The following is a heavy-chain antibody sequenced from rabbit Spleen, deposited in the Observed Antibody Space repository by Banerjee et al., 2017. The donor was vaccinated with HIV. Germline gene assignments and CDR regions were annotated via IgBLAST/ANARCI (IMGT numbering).Heavy chain of an antibody. Sequence: QSLEESGGDLVKPGASLTLTCKASGFSFSSGYDMCWVRQAPGKGLEWIACIYADMSAAIHYASWAKGRFTISKTSSTTVTLQMTSLTVADTATYFCAREINNYKFFNLWGPGTLVTVS. D-gene: IGHD2-1*01. V-gene: IGHV1S40*01. CDR2: IYADMSAAI. CDR3: AREINNYKFFNL. CDR1: GFSFSSGYD. J-gene: IGHJ4*01.